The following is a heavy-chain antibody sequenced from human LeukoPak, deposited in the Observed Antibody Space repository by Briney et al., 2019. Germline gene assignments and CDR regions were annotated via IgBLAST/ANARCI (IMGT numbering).Heavy chain of an antibody. J-gene: IGHJ4*02. CDR2: ISASAGTT. CDR1: GFTFTNYA. V-gene: IGHV3-23*01. Sequence: GGSLRLSCAASGFTFTNYAMSWVRQAPGEGLEWVSAISASAGTTAYADSVKGRFTIFRDISKNTLFLQMNSLRAEDTAVYFCAKDYRGSFTDWGQGTLVTVSS. D-gene: IGHD1-26*01. CDR3: AKDYRGSFTD.